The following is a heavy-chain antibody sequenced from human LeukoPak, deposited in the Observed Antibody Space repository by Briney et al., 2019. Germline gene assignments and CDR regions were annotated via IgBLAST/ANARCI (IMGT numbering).Heavy chain of an antibody. CDR1: GFTFSSYA. J-gene: IGHJ3*01. CDR3: AKDYMSTVTPRAFDF. D-gene: IGHD4-17*01. V-gene: IGHV3-23*01. Sequence: GGSLTLSCAASGFTFSSYAMSWVRQAPGKGLEWVSGISGSGGSTYYADSVKGRFTISRDNSKNTLYLQMNSLRAEDSAVYFCAKDYMSTVTPRAFDFRVQGTMVTVSS. CDR2: ISGSGGST.